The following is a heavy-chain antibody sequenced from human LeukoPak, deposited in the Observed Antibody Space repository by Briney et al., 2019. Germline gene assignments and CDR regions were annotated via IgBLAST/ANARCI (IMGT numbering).Heavy chain of an antibody. CDR3: ARDLGHSSSSGY. D-gene: IGHD6-6*01. J-gene: IGHJ4*02. CDR1: GFTFSSYS. CDR2: IYSGGST. Sequence: PGGSLRLSCAASGFTFSSYSMNWVRQAPGKGLEWVSVIYSGGSTYYADSVKGRFTISRDISKNTLYLLMNSLRAEDTAVYYCARDLGHSSSSGYWGQGTLVTVSS. V-gene: IGHV3-66*02.